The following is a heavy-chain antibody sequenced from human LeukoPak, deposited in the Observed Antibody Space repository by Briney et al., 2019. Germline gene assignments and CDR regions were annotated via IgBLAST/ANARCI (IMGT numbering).Heavy chain of an antibody. Sequence: GRALRLSCAASGFTFSSYGMHWVRQAPGKGLEWVAVIWYDGSNKYYADSVKGRFTISRDNSKNTLYLQMNSLRDEDTAVYYCARDCTNGVCYGTDFDYWGQGTLVTVSS. J-gene: IGHJ4*02. CDR2: IWYDGSNK. D-gene: IGHD2-8*01. V-gene: IGHV3-33*01. CDR1: GFTFSSYG. CDR3: ARDCTNGVCYGTDFDY.